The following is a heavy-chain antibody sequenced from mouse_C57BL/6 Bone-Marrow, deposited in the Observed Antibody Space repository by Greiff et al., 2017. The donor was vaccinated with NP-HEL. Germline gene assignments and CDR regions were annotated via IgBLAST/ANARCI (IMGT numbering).Heavy chain of an antibody. Sequence: EVKLQESVAELVRPGASVKLSCTASGYNIKNTYMHWVKQRPEQGLEWIGRIDPANGNTKYAPKFQGKATITADTSSNTAYLQLSSLTSEDTAIYYCARSDTTVVFYYYAMDYWGQGTSVTVSS. D-gene: IGHD1-1*01. CDR1: GYNIKNTY. V-gene: IGHV14-3*01. CDR2: IDPANGNT. CDR3: ARSDTTVVFYYYAMDY. J-gene: IGHJ4*01.